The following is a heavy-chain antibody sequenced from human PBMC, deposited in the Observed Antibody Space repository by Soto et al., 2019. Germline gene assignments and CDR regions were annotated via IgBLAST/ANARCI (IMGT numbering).Heavy chain of an antibody. D-gene: IGHD3-9*01. Sequence: QVQLVQSGAEVKKPGASVKVSCKASGYTFTSYGISWVLQAPGQGLEWMGWISAYNGNTNYAQKLQGRVTMTTDTSTCTAYMELRSLRSDETAVYYCARLYDILTGSNDAFDIWGQGTMVTVSS. J-gene: IGHJ3*02. V-gene: IGHV1-18*01. CDR3: ARLYDILTGSNDAFDI. CDR1: GYTFTSYG. CDR2: ISAYNGNT.